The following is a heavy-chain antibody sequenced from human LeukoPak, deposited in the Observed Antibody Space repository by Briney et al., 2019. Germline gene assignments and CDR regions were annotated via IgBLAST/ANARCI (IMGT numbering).Heavy chain of an antibody. CDR2: ISGSGRTI. V-gene: IGHV3-48*03. J-gene: IGHJ5*02. CDR1: GFTFSSYE. Sequence: GSLRLSCAASGFTFSSYEMNWVRQAPGKGLEWVSYISGSGRTIYYANSVKGRFTISRDNAKNSLYLQLNSLRAEDTAVYYCARSLVVGATYPYHWGQGTLVTVSS. D-gene: IGHD1-26*01. CDR3: ARSLVVGATYPYH.